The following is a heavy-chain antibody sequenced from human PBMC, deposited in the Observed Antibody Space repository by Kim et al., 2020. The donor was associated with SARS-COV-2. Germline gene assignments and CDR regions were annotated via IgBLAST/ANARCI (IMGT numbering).Heavy chain of an antibody. V-gene: IGHV3-66*02. Sequence: GGSLRLSCAASGFTVSSNYMSWVRQAPGKGLEWVSVMYSGGSTYYADSVKGRFTISRDNSKNTLYLQMNSLRAEDTAVYYCARAGVPTTVTSPYYYYGMDVWGQGTTVTVSS. D-gene: IGHD4-17*01. CDR1: GFTVSSNY. CDR2: MYSGGST. CDR3: ARAGVPTTVTSPYYYYGMDV. J-gene: IGHJ6*02.